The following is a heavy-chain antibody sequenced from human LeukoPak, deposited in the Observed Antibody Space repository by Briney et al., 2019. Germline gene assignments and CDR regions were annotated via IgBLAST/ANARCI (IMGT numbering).Heavy chain of an antibody. Sequence: GGSLRLSCAASGFTFSSYAMHWVRQAPGKGLEWVAVISYDGSNKYYADSVKGRFTISRDNSKNTLYLQMNSLRAEDTAVYYCARVIGYSYGWAFDYWGQGTLVTVSS. D-gene: IGHD5-18*01. CDR2: ISYDGSNK. CDR3: ARVIGYSYGWAFDY. CDR1: GFTFSSYA. V-gene: IGHV3-30-3*01. J-gene: IGHJ4*02.